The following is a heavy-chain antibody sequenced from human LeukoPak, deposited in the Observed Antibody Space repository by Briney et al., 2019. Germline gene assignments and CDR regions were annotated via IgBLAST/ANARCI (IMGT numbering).Heavy chain of an antibody. J-gene: IGHJ4*02. CDR3: ASYYCSGGSCYLDY. V-gene: IGHV4-59*08. Sequence: SETLSLTCTVSGGSISSYCWSWIRQPPGKGLEWIGYIYYSGSTNYNPSLKSRVTISVDTSKNQFSLKLSSVTAADTAVYYCASYYCSGGSCYLDYWGQGTLVTVSS. CDR1: GGSISSYC. D-gene: IGHD2-15*01. CDR2: IYYSGST.